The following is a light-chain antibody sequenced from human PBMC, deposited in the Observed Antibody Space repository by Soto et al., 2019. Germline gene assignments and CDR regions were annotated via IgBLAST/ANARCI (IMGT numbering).Light chain of an antibody. Sequence: QSALTQPRSVSGSPGQSVTISCTGTSSDVGSYNFVSWYQQHPGKAPKLMIYGVSQRPSGVPDRFSGSKSGNTASLTISGLQAEDEAEYYCCSYAGTFTYVFGTGTKLTVL. CDR3: CSYAGTFTYV. CDR1: SSDVGSYNF. J-gene: IGLJ1*01. CDR2: GVS. V-gene: IGLV2-11*01.